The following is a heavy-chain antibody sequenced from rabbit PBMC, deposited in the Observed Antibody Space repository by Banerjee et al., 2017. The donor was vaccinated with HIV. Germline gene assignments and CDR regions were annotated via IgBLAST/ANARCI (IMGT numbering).Heavy chain of an antibody. CDR2: IYAGSSGST. CDR3: ARGGNYGGAGYDT. V-gene: IGHV1S40*01. D-gene: IGHD1-1*01. J-gene: IGHJ2*01. Sequence: QSLEESGGDLVKPGASLTLTCTASGFSFSSSYYMCWVRQAPGKGLEWIACIYAGSSGSTYYASWAKGRFTISKTSSTTVTLQMTSLTAADTATYFCARGGNYGGAGYDTRGPGTLVTVS. CDR1: GFSFSSSYY.